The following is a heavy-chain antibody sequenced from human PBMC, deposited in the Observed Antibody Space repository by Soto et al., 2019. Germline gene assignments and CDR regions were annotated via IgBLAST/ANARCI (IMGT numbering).Heavy chain of an antibody. D-gene: IGHD6-13*01. CDR1: GFTFSSYG. Sequence: QVQLVESGGGVVQPGRSLRLSCAASGFTFSSYGMHWVRQAPGKGLEGVAVIWYDGSNKYYADSVKGRFTISRDNSKNTLYLQMNSLRAEDTAVYYWARDRDIAAAGTIGYMDVWGKGTTVTVSS. V-gene: IGHV3-33*01. CDR2: IWYDGSNK. J-gene: IGHJ6*03. CDR3: ARDRDIAAAGTIGYMDV.